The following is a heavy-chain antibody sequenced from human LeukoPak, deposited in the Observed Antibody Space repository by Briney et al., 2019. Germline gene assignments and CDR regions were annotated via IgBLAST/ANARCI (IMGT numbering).Heavy chain of an antibody. V-gene: IGHV4-34*01. D-gene: IGHD1-26*01. CDR3: ARHASGSYHSDI. J-gene: IGHJ3*02. CDR1: GGSFSGYY. CDR2: IYYSGST. Sequence: PSETLSLTCAVYGGSFSGYYWSWIRQPPGKGLEWIGSIYYSGSTYYNPSLKSRVTISVDTSKNQFSLKLSSVTAADTVVYYCARHASGSYHSDIWGQGTMVSVSS.